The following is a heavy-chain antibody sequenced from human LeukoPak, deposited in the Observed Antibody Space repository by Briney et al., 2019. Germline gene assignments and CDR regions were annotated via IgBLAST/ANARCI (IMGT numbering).Heavy chain of an antibody. CDR1: GYTLTELS. D-gene: IGHD2-15*01. J-gene: IGHJ4*02. Sequence: GASVKVSCKVSGYTLTELSMHWVRQAPGKGLEWMGGFDPEDGETIYAQKFQGRVTMTEDTSTDTAYMELSSLRSEDTAVYHCAKIGYCSGGSCYGLDYWGQGTLVTVSS. CDR2: FDPEDGET. CDR3: AKIGYCSGGSCYGLDY. V-gene: IGHV1-24*01.